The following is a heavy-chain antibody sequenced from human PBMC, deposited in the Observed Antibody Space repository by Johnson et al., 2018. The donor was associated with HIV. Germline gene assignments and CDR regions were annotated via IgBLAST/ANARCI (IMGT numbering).Heavy chain of an antibody. CDR3: ARDRPIAPFDI. J-gene: IGHJ3*02. D-gene: IGHD3-22*01. Sequence: MMLVESGGGLVQPGGSLSLSCAASGFTVSNNYINWVRQAPGKGLEYVSAISSNGGSTYYANSVKGRFTISRDNSKNTLYLQMGSLRAEDMAVYYCARDRPIAPFDI. V-gene: IGHV3-64*01. CDR1: GFTVSNNY. CDR2: ISSNGGST.